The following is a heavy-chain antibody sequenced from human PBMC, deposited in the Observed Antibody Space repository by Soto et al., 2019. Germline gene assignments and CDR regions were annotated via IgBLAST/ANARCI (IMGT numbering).Heavy chain of an antibody. CDR1: GFTFSSYW. CDR2: INSDGSST. J-gene: IGHJ6*02. D-gene: IGHD3-3*01. Sequence: GGSLRLSCAASGFTFSSYWMHWVRQAPGKGLVWVSRINSDGSSTSYADSVKGRFTISRDNAKNTLYLQMNSLRAEDTAVYYCARDRFSYDFWSGYSDYYGMDVWGQGTTVTVSS. V-gene: IGHV3-74*01. CDR3: ARDRFSYDFWSGYSDYYGMDV.